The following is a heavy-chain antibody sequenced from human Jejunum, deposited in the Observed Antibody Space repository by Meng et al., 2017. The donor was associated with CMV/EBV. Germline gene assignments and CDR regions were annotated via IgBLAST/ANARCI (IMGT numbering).Heavy chain of an antibody. CDR3: VRDIVVSDAFDI. CDR1: GFTFSTYG. CDR2: ISSSSNYI. J-gene: IGHJ3*02. V-gene: IGHV3-21*01. Sequence: AASGFTFSTYGMNWVRQAPGKGLEWVSYISSSSNYIYYADSVKGRFTISRDNAKNSLHLQMNSLRAEDTALYYCVRDIVVSDAFDIWSQGTMVTVSS. D-gene: IGHD3-22*01.